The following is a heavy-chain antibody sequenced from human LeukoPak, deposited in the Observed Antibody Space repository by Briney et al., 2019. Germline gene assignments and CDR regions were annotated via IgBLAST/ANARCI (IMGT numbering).Heavy chain of an antibody. CDR1: GFIVSSNY. CDR2: VYTGGNA. V-gene: IGHV3-66*02. J-gene: IGHJ6*02. D-gene: IGHD3-3*01. CDR3: ATLPITVQDYYYGMDV. Sequence: GGCLRLSCAASGFIVSSNYMTWIRQAPGKGLEWVAVVYTGGNAHYADSVKGRFTISRDKNTLYLQMNSLRREDTAVYYCATLPITVQDYYYGMDVWGQGITVTVSS.